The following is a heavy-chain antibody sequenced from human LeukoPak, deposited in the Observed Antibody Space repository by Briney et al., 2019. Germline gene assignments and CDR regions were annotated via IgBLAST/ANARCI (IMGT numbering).Heavy chain of an antibody. CDR3: ARAPIRITIFGVVPGFDY. CDR1: GYTFTGYY. V-gene: IGHV1-2*02. J-gene: IGHJ4*02. Sequence: ASVNVSCKASGYTFTGYYMHWVRQAPGQGLEWMGWINPNSGGTNYAQKFQGRVTMTRDTSISTAYMELSRLRSDDTAVYYCARAPIRITIFGVVPGFDYWGQGTLVIVSS. D-gene: IGHD3-3*01. CDR2: INPNSGGT.